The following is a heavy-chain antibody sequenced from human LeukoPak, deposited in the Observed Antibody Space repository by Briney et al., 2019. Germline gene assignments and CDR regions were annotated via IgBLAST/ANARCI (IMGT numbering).Heavy chain of an antibody. CDR1: GYSFTSYW. V-gene: IGHV5-51*01. J-gene: IGHJ4*02. Sequence: GESLKISCKGSGYSFTSYWIGWVRQMPGKGLEWMGIIYPGDSDTRYSPSFQGQVTISADKSISTAYLQWSSLKASDTAMYYCARRGLVGATSDPPWFDYWGQGTLVTVSS. D-gene: IGHD1-26*01. CDR2: IYPGDSDT. CDR3: ARRGLVGATSDPPWFDY.